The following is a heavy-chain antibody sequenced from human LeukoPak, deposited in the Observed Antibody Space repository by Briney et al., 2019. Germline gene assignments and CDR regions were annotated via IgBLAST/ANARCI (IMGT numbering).Heavy chain of an antibody. D-gene: IGHD3-10*01. J-gene: IGHJ6*02. Sequence: ASVKVSCKVSGYTLTELSMHWVRQAPGQGLEWMGWISAYNGNTNYAQKLQGRVTMTTDTSTSTAYMELRSLRSDDTAVYYCARDLTYYYGSGGDYYGMDVWGQGTTVTVSS. CDR1: GYTLTELS. CDR2: ISAYNGNT. CDR3: ARDLTYYYGSGGDYYGMDV. V-gene: IGHV1-18*01.